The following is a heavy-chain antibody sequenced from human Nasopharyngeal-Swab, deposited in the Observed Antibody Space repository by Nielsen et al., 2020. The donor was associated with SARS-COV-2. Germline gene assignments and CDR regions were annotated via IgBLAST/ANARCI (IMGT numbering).Heavy chain of an antibody. CDR1: GGSISRYY. Sequence: SETLSLTCTVSGGSISRYYWSWIRQPPGKGLEWIGYIYYSGSTNYNPSLKSRVTISVDTSKNQFSLKLSSVTAADTAVYYCARLGVVGATDIWGQGTMVTVSS. CDR2: IYYSGST. CDR3: ARLGVVGATDI. J-gene: IGHJ3*02. D-gene: IGHD1-26*01. V-gene: IGHV4-59*01.